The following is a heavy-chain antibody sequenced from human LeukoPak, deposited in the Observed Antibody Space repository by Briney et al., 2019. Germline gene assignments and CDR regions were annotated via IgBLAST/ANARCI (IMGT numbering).Heavy chain of an antibody. J-gene: IGHJ4*02. V-gene: IGHV3-9*01. CDR1: GFTFDDYA. D-gene: IGHD4-17*01. CDR3: AKDMEYGDYSFDY. CDR2: ISWNSGSI. Sequence: QPGGSLRLSCAASGFTFDDYAMHWVRQAPGKGLEWVSGISWNSGSIGYADSVKGRFTISRDNAKNSLYLQMNSLRAEDTALYYCAKDMEYGDYSFDYWGQGTLVTVSS.